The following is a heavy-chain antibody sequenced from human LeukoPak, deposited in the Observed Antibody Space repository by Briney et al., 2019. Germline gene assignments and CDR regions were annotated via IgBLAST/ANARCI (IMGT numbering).Heavy chain of an antibody. V-gene: IGHV3-7*01. D-gene: IGHD6-6*01. Sequence: PGGSLSLSCAPSGFTFSSYWMGWVRHAPGEGLEWVANIKQCGIEKYYVDSVRGRFTISRDNAEHSVSLEVNSLRADNTAVFYCARVSSSMGGAADYWGQGTQVTVSS. CDR1: GFTFSSYW. CDR3: ARVSSSMGGAADY. J-gene: IGHJ4*02. CDR2: IKQCGIEK.